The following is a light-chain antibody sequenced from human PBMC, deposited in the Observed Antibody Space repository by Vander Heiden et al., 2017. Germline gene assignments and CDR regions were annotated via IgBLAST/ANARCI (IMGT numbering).Light chain of an antibody. CDR2: RNN. J-gene: IGLJ1*01. Sequence: QSVLTQPPSASGTPEQRVTISCSGSSSNIGSNYVYWYQQLPGTAPKLLIYRNNQRPSGVPDRFSGSKSGTSASLAISGLRSEDEADYYCAAWDDSLSGRVFGTGTKVTVL. CDR3: AAWDDSLSGRV. CDR1: SSNIGSNY. V-gene: IGLV1-47*01.